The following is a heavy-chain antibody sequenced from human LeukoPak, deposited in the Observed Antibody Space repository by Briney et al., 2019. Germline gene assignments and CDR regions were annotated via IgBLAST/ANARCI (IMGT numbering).Heavy chain of an antibody. CDR3: ANLSIRDGVDM. CDR2: ISYDANDK. V-gene: IGHV3-30*19. CDR1: GFTFSGYG. J-gene: IGHJ3*02. Sequence: PGGSLRLSCAASGFTFSGYGIHWVRQAPGKGLEWVTFISYDANDKYYADSVKGRFTISRDNSKNTIYLQMNNLRDEDTAVYYCANLSIRDGVDMWAQGTTVTVSS.